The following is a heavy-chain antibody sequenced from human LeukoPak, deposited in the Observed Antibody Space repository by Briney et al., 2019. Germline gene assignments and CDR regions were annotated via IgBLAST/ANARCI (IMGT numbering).Heavy chain of an antibody. CDR1: GGSISSYY. CDR2: IYYSGST. Sequence: SETLSLTCTVSGGSISSYYWSWIRQPPGKGLEWIGYIYYSGSTNYNPSLKSRVTISVDTSKNQFSLKLSSVTAADTAVYYCARLSRSGSYXYYFDYWGQGTLVTVSS. CDR3: ARLSRSGSYXYYFDY. V-gene: IGHV4-59*01. D-gene: IGHD3-10*01. J-gene: IGHJ4*02.